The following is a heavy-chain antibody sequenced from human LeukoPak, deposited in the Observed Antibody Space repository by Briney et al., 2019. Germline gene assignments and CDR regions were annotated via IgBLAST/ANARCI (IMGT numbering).Heavy chain of an antibody. D-gene: IGHD2-15*01. CDR3: ARDFDCSGGSCYPWFDP. Sequence: ASVKVSCEASGYTFTSYYIHWVRQAPGQGLEWMGWINPNSGGTNYAQKFQGRVTMTRDTSISTAYMEVSRLRSDDTAVYYCARDFDCSGGSCYPWFDPWGQGTLVTVSS. CDR1: GYTFTSYY. J-gene: IGHJ5*02. V-gene: IGHV1-2*02. CDR2: INPNSGGT.